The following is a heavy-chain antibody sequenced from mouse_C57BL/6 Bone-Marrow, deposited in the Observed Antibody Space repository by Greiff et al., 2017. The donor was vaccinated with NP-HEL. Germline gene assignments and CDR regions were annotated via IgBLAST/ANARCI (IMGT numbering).Heavy chain of an antibody. V-gene: IGHV5S21*01. CDR3: ARLGPYYSSFRDY. CDR2: ISSGGDYI. J-gene: IGHJ4*01. Sequence: EVNVVESGEGLVKPGGSLKLSCAASGFTFSSYAMPWVRQTPEKRLEWVAYISSGGDYIYYADTVKGRITISRDNARNTLYPQMSSQKFEDTAMYSCARLGPYYSSFRDYWGQGTSVTVSS. CDR1: GFTFSSYA. D-gene: IGHD1-1*01.